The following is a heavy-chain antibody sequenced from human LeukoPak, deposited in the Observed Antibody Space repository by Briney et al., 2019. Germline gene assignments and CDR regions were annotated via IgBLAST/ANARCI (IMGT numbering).Heavy chain of an antibody. CDR2: INAGNGNT. Sequence: ASVKASCKASGYTFTSYAMHWVRQAPGQRLEWMGWINAGNGNTKYSQKFQGRVTITRDTSASTAYMELSSLRSEDTAVYYCARAPRLRYFDWWGQGTLVTVSS. J-gene: IGHJ4*02. D-gene: IGHD3-9*01. CDR1: GYTFTSYA. V-gene: IGHV1-3*01. CDR3: ARAPRLRYFDW.